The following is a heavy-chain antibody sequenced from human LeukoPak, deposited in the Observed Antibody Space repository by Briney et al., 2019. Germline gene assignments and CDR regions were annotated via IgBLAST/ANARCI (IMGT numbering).Heavy chain of an antibody. CDR1: GFTFSGSA. CDR3: TSLIQMTAPAPDY. CDR2: IRSNLNNYAT. D-gene: IGHD2-21*02. Sequence: GGSLRLSCAASGFTFSGSAMHWVRQASGKGLEWVGRIRSNLNNYATAYAATVKGRFTISRDDSKNTAYLQMNSLKTKDTAVYYCTSLIQMTAPAPDYWGQGTLVTVSS. J-gene: IGHJ4*02. V-gene: IGHV3-73*01.